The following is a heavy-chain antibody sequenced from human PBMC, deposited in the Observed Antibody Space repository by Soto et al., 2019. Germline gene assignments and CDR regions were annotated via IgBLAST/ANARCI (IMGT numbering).Heavy chain of an antibody. CDR2: TYYSGST. Sequence: QLQLQESGPGLVKPSETLSLTCTVSGGSISSYYWGWIRRPPGKGLEWIGSTYYSGSTYYNPSLTTXAXIXXDTSKTQFPLNLSSVTAADTAVYYCASRWGSSFDYWGQGTLVTVSS. D-gene: IGHD7-27*01. CDR1: GGSISSYY. J-gene: IGHJ4*02. CDR3: ASRWGSSFDY. V-gene: IGHV4-39*01.